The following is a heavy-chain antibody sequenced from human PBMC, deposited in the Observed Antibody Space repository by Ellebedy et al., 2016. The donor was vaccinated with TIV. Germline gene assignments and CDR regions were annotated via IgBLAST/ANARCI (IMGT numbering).Heavy chain of an antibody. CDR2: IYYSGST. J-gene: IGHJ4*02. CDR3: ARHAAKPMEYSSSWYSHS. Sequence: SETLSLXXTVSGGSISSSSYYWGWIRQPPGKGLEWIGSIYYSGSTYYNPSLKSRVTISVDTSKNQFSLKLSSVTAADTAVYYCARHAAKPMEYSSSWYSHSWGQGTLVTVSS. D-gene: IGHD6-13*01. V-gene: IGHV4-39*01. CDR1: GGSISSSSYY.